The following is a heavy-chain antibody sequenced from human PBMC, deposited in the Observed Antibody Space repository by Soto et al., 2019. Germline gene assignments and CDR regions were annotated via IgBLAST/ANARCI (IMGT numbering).Heavy chain of an antibody. J-gene: IGHJ6*03. CDR1: GFTFSSYG. CDR2: ISYDGSNK. V-gene: IGHV3-30*03. CDR3: AGYGSGSYRYYYMDV. Sequence: GGSLRLSCAASGFTFSSYGMHWVRQAPGKGLEWVAVISYDGSNKYYADSVKGRFTIPRDNSKNTLYLQMNSLRAEDTAVYYCAGYGSGSYRYYYMDVWGKGTTVTVSS. D-gene: IGHD3-10*01.